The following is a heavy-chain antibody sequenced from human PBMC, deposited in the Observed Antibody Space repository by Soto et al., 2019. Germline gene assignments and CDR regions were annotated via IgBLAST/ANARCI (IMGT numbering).Heavy chain of an antibody. Sequence: QVQHVQSGAEVKKPGASVKVSCKASGYTFTSYAMHWVRQAPGQRLEWMGWINAGNGNTKYSQKFQGRVTITRDTSASTAYMELSSLRSEDTTVYYCARGPGGPDGPGDYWGQGTLVTVSS. J-gene: IGHJ4*02. CDR2: INAGNGNT. CDR3: ARGPGGPDGPGDY. D-gene: IGHD2-15*01. CDR1: GYTFTSYA. V-gene: IGHV1-3*01.